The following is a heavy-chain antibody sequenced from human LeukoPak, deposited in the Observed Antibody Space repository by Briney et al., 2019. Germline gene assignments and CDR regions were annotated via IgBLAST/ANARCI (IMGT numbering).Heavy chain of an antibody. CDR3: ARDRVVRGVISLWKDY. Sequence: GGSLRLSCAASGFTFSSYAMSWVRQAPGKGLEWVSSISSSSSYIYYADSVKGRFTISRDNAKNSLYLQMNSLRAEDTAVYYCARDRVVRGVISLWKDYWGQGTLVTVSS. CDR2: ISSSSSYI. CDR1: GFTFSSYA. V-gene: IGHV3-21*01. D-gene: IGHD3-10*01. J-gene: IGHJ4*02.